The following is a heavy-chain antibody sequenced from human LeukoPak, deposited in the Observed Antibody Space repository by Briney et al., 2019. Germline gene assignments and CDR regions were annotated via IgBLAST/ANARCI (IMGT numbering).Heavy chain of an antibody. CDR3: ARGNLRFLEWLLFAEYFQH. CDR1: GFTFSSYA. D-gene: IGHD3-3*01. CDR2: ISYDGSNK. J-gene: IGHJ1*01. Sequence: PGRSLRLSCAASGFTFSSYAMHWVRQAPGKGLEWVAVISYDGSNKYYADSVKGRFTISRDNSKNTLYLQMNSLRAEDTAVYYCARGNLRFLEWLLFAEYFQHWGQGTLVTVSS. V-gene: IGHV3-30*04.